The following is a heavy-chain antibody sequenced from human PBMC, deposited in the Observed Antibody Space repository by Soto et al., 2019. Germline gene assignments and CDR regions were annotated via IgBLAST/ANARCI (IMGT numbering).Heavy chain of an antibody. CDR3: ARDSALWEIPSDY. D-gene: IGHD1-26*01. V-gene: IGHV3-74*01. CDR1: GFPFSSYW. CDR2: INSDGSST. Sequence: EVQLVESGGGLVQPGGSLRLSCAASGFPFSSYWMHWVRQAPGKGLVWVSLINSDGSSTNYADSVKGRFTISRDNAKNTLYLQMNSLRAEDTAVYYCARDSALWEIPSDYWGQGTLVAVSS. J-gene: IGHJ4*02.